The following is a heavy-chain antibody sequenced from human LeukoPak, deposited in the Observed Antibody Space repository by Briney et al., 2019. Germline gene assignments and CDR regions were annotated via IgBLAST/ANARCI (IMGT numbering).Heavy chain of an antibody. CDR1: GGTFSSYA. CDR2: IIPILGIA. D-gene: IGHD6-19*01. Sequence: SVKASCKASGGTFSSYAISWVRQAPGQGLEWMGRIIPILGIANYAQKFQGRVTITADKSTSTAYMELSSLRSEDTAVYYCARSKAVAPFDYWGQGTLVTVSS. CDR3: ARSKAVAPFDY. V-gene: IGHV1-69*04. J-gene: IGHJ4*02.